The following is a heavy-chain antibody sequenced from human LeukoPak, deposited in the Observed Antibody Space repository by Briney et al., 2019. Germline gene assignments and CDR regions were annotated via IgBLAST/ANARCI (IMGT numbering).Heavy chain of an antibody. D-gene: IGHD6-19*01. Sequence: GGSLRLSCAASGFTFSSYGMHWVRQAPGKGLEWVAFIRYDGSNKYYADSVKGRFTISRDNSKNTLYLQLNSLRAEDTAVYYCAKAARIAVAGHFDYWGQGTLVTVSS. CDR2: IRYDGSNK. CDR1: GFTFSSYG. V-gene: IGHV3-30*02. J-gene: IGHJ4*02. CDR3: AKAARIAVAGHFDY.